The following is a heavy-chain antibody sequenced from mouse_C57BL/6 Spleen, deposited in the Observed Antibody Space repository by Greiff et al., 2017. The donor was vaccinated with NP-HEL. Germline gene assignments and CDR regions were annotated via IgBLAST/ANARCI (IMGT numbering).Heavy chain of an antibody. CDR1: GYTFTDYY. J-gene: IGHJ2*01. CDR2: IYPGSGNT. CDR3: ARRDSKDFDY. V-gene: IGHV1-76*01. D-gene: IGHD2-5*01. Sequence: VQLQQSGAELVRPGASVKLSCKASGYTFTDYYINWVKQRPGQGLEWIARIYPGSGNTYYNEKFKGKATLTAEKSSSTAYMQLSSLTSEDSAVYFCARRDSKDFDYWGQGTTLTVSS.